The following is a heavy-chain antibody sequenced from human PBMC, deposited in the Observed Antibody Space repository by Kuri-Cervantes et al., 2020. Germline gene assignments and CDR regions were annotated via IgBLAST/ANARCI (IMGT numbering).Heavy chain of an antibody. Sequence: ASVKVSCKASGYTFTGYYMHWVRQAPGQGLEWMGWINPNSGGTNYAQKFQGRVTMTRDTSISTAYMELSSLTSDDTAVYYCARGRRGYCSGGSCGYYYYYGMDVWGQGTTVTVSS. CDR3: ARGRRGYCSGGSCGYYYYYGMDV. J-gene: IGHJ6*02. CDR2: INPNSGGT. V-gene: IGHV1-2*02. CDR1: GYTFTGYY. D-gene: IGHD2-15*01.